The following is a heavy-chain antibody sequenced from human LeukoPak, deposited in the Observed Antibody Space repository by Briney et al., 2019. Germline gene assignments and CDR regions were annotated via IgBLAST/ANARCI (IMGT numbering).Heavy chain of an antibody. D-gene: IGHD6-19*01. V-gene: IGHV3-23*01. CDR3: ATLYSSGWYSTVGDY. CDR2: ISGSGRST. CDR1: GFTFKSYA. Sequence: GGSLRLSCAASGFTFKSYAMSWVRQAPGKRLEWVSTISGSGRSTYYANSVKGRFTISRDNSKNTLNLQMNSLRAEDTAVYYCATLYSSGWYSTVGDYWGQGTLVTVSS. J-gene: IGHJ4*02.